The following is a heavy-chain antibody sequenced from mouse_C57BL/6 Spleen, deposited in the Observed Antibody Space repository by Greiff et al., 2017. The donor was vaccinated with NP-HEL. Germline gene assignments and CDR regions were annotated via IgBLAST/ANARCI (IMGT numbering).Heavy chain of an antibody. CDR3: TRRGKTAQAPFDY. D-gene: IGHD3-2*02. Sequence: VQLQQSGAELVRPGASVTLSCKASGYTFTDYEMHWVKQTPVHGLEWIGAIDPETGGTAYNQKFKGKAILTADKSSSTAYMELRSLTSEDSAVYYCTRRGKTAQAPFDYWGQGTTLTVSS. J-gene: IGHJ2*01. CDR1: GYTFTDYE. V-gene: IGHV1-15*01. CDR2: IDPETGGT.